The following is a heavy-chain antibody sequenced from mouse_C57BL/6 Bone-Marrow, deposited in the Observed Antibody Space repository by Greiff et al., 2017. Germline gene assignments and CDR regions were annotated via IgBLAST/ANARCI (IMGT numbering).Heavy chain of an antibody. CDR1: GYAFSSSW. J-gene: IGHJ2*01. CDR2: IYPGDGDT. V-gene: IGHV1-82*01. D-gene: IGHD2-13*01. Sequence: VQVVESGPELVKPGASVKISCKASGYAFSSSWMNWVKQRPGKGLEWIGRIYPGDGDTNYNGKFKGKATLTADKSSSTAYMQLSSLTSEDSAVYFCAREVTFDYWGQGTTLTVSS. CDR3: AREVTFDY.